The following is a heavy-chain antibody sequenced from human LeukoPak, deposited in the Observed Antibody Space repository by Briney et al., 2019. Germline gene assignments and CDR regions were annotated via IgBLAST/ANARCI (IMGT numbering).Heavy chain of an antibody. J-gene: IGHJ4*02. Sequence: GGSLRLSCAASGFTFSSYAMSWVRQAPGKGLEWVSAISGSGGSTYYADSVKGRFTISRDNCKNTLYLQMNSLRAEDTAVYYCAKPRYGDYYFDYWGQGTLVTVSS. CDR3: AKPRYGDYYFDY. D-gene: IGHD4-17*01. CDR1: GFTFSSYA. V-gene: IGHV3-23*01. CDR2: ISGSGGST.